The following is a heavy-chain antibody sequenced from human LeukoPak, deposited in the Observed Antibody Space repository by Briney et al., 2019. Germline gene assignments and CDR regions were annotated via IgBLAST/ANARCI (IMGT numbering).Heavy chain of an antibody. D-gene: IGHD3-10*01. V-gene: IGHV3-15*01. CDR2: IKSKTDGGTT. J-gene: IGHJ4*02. CDR1: GFTFSNAW. Sequence: PGGSLRLSCAASGFTFSNAWMSWVRQAPGKGLEWVGRIKSKTDGGTTDYAAPVKGRFTISRDDSKNTMYLQMNSLKTEDTAVYYCTTDPGSGSSQKIDYWGQGTLVTVSS. CDR3: TTDPGSGSSQKIDY.